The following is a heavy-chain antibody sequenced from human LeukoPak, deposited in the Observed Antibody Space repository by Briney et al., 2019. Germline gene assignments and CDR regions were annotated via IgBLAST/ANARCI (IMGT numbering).Heavy chain of an antibody. V-gene: IGHV1-24*01. CDR2: FDPEDGET. CDR1: GYTLTELS. D-gene: IGHD2-2*02. J-gene: IGHJ1*01. Sequence: ASVKVSCKVSGYTLTELSMHWVRQAPGKGLEWMGGFDPEDGETIYAQKFQGRVTMTEDTSTDTAYMELSSLRSEDTAVYYCATELWRYCSSTSCYILRHWGQGTLVTVSS. CDR3: ATELWRYCSSTSCYILRH.